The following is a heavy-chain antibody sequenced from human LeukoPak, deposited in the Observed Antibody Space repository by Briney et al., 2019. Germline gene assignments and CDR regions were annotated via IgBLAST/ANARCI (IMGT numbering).Heavy chain of an antibody. V-gene: IGHV1-69*04. Sequence: GASVKVSCKASGGTFSSYAISWVRQAPGQGLEWMGRIIPILGVPNYAQNFQGRVTITADKSTSTAYMELSSLGSEDTAAYYCASGDGTRRVYFQHWGQGTLVTVSS. CDR3: ASGDGTRRVYFQH. CDR1: GGTFSSYA. D-gene: IGHD6-13*01. J-gene: IGHJ1*01. CDR2: IIPILGVP.